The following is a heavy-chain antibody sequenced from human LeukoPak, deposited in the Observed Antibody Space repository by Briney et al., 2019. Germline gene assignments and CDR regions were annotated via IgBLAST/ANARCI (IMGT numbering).Heavy chain of an antibody. CDR2: INDSGRT. D-gene: IGHD1-7*01. CDR1: GGSFSNYY. V-gene: IGHV4-34*01. CDR3: ARRWNYGRNYYIDV. Sequence: SETLSLTCAVEGGSFSNYYWSWIRQTPPKGMTRIGEINDSGRTNYKPSLMSRVTVSVDTSKNQFSLRLTSVTATDTAVYYCARRWNYGRNYYIDVWGKGATVSVSS. J-gene: IGHJ6*03.